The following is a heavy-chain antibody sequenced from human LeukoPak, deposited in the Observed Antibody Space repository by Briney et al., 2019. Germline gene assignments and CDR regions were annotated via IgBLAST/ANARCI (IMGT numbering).Heavy chain of an antibody. Sequence: SQTLSVTCALSGDTGSSNRAAWNWTRQSPSSRLEWLGRTYYRSQWFNEYAVSVKSRITINSDTSKNQFSLQLNSVTPEDTAMYYCAREQTGFDYWGQGTLVTVSS. J-gene: IGHJ4*02. CDR2: TYYRSQWFN. CDR3: AREQTGFDY. CDR1: GDTGSSNRAA. V-gene: IGHV6-1*01.